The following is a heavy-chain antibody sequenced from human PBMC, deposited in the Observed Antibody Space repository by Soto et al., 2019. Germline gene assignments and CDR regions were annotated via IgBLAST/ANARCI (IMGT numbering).Heavy chain of an antibody. J-gene: IGHJ4*01. Sequence: PGESLKISCKGSGYRFTSYWIGWARQMPGKGLEWMGMVYPGDSNTRYSPSFRGQVTISADKSISTAYLQWSSLKASDTAMYYCTRQNYFDYWGQGTQVTVSS. CDR2: VYPGDSNT. CDR3: TRQNYFDY. V-gene: IGHV5-51*01. CDR1: GYRFTSYW.